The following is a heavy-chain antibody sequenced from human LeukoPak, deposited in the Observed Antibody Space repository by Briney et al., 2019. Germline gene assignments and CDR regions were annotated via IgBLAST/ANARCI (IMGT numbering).Heavy chain of an antibody. V-gene: IGHV3-66*04. Sequence: GGSLRLSCAASGFTVSSNYMSWVRQAPGKGLEWVSVIYSGGSTYYADSVKGRFTISRDNSRNTLYLQMNSLRAEDTAVYYCARHGGNGWLVLRERINWFDPWGQGTLVTVSS. J-gene: IGHJ5*02. D-gene: IGHD6-19*01. CDR3: ARHGGNGWLVLRERINWFDP. CDR2: IYSGGST. CDR1: GFTVSSNY.